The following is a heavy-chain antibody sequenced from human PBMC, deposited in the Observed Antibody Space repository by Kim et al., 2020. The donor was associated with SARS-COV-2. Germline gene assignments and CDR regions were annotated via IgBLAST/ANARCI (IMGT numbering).Heavy chain of an antibody. CDR3: ARVAPGSPFY. Sequence: TNYAQKLQGRVTMTTDTSTSTAYMELRSLRSDDTAVYYCARVAPGSPFYWGQGTLVTVSS. V-gene: IGHV1-18*01. J-gene: IGHJ4*02. D-gene: IGHD3-10*01. CDR2: T.